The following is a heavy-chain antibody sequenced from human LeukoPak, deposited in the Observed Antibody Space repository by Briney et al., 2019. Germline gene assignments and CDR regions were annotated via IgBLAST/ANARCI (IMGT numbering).Heavy chain of an antibody. Sequence: ASVKVSCKASGGTFSSYAISWVRQAPGQGLEWMGWISVYNGNTIYAQKFQGRLTVTTDTSTSTAYMELRSLRSDDTAVYYCARASTSGSYFDYWGQGTLVTVSS. J-gene: IGHJ4*02. V-gene: IGHV1-18*01. D-gene: IGHD2-2*01. CDR1: GGTFSSYA. CDR2: ISVYNGNT. CDR3: ARASTSGSYFDY.